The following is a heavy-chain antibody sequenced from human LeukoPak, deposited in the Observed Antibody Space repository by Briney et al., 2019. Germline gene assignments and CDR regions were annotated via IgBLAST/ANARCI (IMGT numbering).Heavy chain of an antibody. CDR2: INSDGSST. D-gene: IGHD3-22*01. CDR3: ARVLGPSSGYYLDY. CDR1: GFTFSSYW. V-gene: IGHV3-74*01. Sequence: TGGSLRLSCAASGFTFSSYWMHWVRQAPGKGLVWVSRINSDGSSTSYADSVKGRFTISRDNAKNSLYLQMNSLRAEDTAVYYCARVLGPSSGYYLDYWGQGTLVTVAS. J-gene: IGHJ4*02.